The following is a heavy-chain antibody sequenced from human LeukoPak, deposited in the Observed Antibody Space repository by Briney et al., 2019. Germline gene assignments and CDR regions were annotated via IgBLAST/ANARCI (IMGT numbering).Heavy chain of an antibody. CDR2: ISSSGTTI. D-gene: IGHD3-10*01. Sequence: GGSLRLSCVASGFTFSSYEMNWVRQAPGKGLEWVSYISSSGTTIYYADSVKGRFTISRDNAKNSLYLQMNSLRAEDTAVYYCARPDGDYYYGSGSYFHYWGQGTLVTVSS. CDR3: ARPDGDYYYGSGSYFHY. V-gene: IGHV3-48*03. CDR1: GFTFSSYE. J-gene: IGHJ4*02.